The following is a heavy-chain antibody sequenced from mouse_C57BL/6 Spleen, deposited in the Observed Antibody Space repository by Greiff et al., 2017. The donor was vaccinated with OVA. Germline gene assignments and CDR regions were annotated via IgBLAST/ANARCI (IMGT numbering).Heavy chain of an antibody. CDR1: GYTFTDYN. D-gene: IGHD2-2*01. V-gene: IGHV1-22*01. J-gene: IGHJ2*01. CDR2: INPNNGGT. Sequence: VQLQQSGPELVNPGASVKMSCKASGYTFTDYNMHWVKQSHGKSLEWIGYINPNNGGTSYNQKFKGKATLTVNKSSSTAYMELRSLTSEDSAVYYCARFGYLSFDYWGQGTTLTVSS. CDR3: ARFGYLSFDY.